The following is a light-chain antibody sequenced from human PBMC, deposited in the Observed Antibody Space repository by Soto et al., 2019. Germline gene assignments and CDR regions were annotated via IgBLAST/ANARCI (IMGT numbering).Light chain of an antibody. Sequence: EIVLTQSSATLSLSPGGRRTLSCRASQSVSSTLAWYQQKPGQAPXXLIXGASTRATDIPARFSGSGSGTEFPLTISSLQSEDVAGYYCQQYYSWPRTFGQGTKVDIK. J-gene: IGKJ1*01. V-gene: IGKV3-15*01. CDR3: QQYYSWPRT. CDR1: QSVSST. CDR2: GAS.